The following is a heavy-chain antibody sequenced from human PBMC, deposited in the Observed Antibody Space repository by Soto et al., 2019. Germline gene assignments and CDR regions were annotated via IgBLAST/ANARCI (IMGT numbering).Heavy chain of an antibody. CDR3: AISGSPQPVEYYFDY. CDR2: IIPIFGTA. Sequence: SVKVSCKASGGTFSSYAISWVRQAPGQGLEWMGGIIPIFGTANYAQKFQGRVTITADESTSTAYMELSSLRSEDMAVYYCAISGSPQPVEYYFDYWGQGTLVTVSS. CDR1: GGTFSSYA. D-gene: IGHD1-26*01. V-gene: IGHV1-69*13. J-gene: IGHJ4*02.